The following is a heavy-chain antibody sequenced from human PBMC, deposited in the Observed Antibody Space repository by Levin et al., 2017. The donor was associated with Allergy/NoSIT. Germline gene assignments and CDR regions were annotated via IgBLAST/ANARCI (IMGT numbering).Heavy chain of an antibody. D-gene: IGHD6-19*01. V-gene: IGHV1-69*13. CDR3: ARDNIAVAGTDDAFDI. CDR1: GGTFSSYA. Sequence: ASVKVSCKASGGTFSSYAISWVRQAPGQGLEWMGGIIPIFGTANYAQKFQGRVTITADESTSTAYMELSSLRSEDTAVYYCARDNIAVAGTDDAFDIWGQGTMVTVSS. CDR2: IIPIFGTA. J-gene: IGHJ3*02.